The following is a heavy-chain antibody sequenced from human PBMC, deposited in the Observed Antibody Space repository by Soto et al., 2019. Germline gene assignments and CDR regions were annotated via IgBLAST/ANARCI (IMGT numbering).Heavy chain of an antibody. D-gene: IGHD3-22*01. CDR1: GFSFSSYS. Sequence: GSLRLSCAASGFSFSSYSMTWVRQAPGKGLEWVSDISSSSSSIYYADSVEGRFTISRDNSKNTLYLQMNSLRAEDTAVYYCAKGVGGYLDFDYWGQGTLVTVSS. V-gene: IGHV3-48*01. CDR2: ISSSSSSI. J-gene: IGHJ4*02. CDR3: AKGVGGYLDFDY.